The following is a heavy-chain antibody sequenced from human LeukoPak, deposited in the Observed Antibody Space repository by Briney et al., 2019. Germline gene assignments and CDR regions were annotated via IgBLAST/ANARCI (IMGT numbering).Heavy chain of an antibody. CDR3: ARGGSYFDISGYYFY. CDR2: IYSGGST. J-gene: IGHJ4*02. D-gene: IGHD3-22*01. V-gene: IGHV3-66*01. Sequence: GGSLRLSCAASGFTVGSNTMSWVRQAPGKGLEWVSIIYSGGSTSYADSVKGRFTISRDNSKNTLYLQMNSLRTEDTAVYYCARGGSYFDISGYYFYWGQGTLVTVPS. CDR1: GFTVGSNT.